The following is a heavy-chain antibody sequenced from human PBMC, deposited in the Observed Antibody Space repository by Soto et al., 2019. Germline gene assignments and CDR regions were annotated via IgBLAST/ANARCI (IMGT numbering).Heavy chain of an antibody. V-gene: IGHV5-51*01. CDR2: IYPGDSDT. J-gene: IGHJ6*03. Sequence: GESLKISCKGSGYSFTSYWIGWVRQMPGKGLEWMGIIYPGDSDTRYSPSFQGQVTISADRSISTAYLQWSSLKASDTAMYYCASSEAARPVRGYYYYYMDVWGKGTTVTVSS. CDR3: ASSEAARPVRGYYYYYMDV. CDR1: GYSFTSYW. D-gene: IGHD6-6*01.